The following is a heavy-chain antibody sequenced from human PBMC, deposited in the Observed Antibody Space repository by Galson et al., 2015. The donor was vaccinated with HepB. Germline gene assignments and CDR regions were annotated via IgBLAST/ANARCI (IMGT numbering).Heavy chain of an antibody. CDR3: ATGRVIEYSSSSGDYYYYYGMDV. CDR2: IIPIFGAA. CDR1: GGTFSSYA. J-gene: IGHJ6*02. Sequence: SVKVSCKASGGTFSSYAISWVRQAPGQGLEWMGGIIPIFGAANYAQKFQGRVTITADESTSTAYMELSSLRSEDTAVYYCATGRVIEYSSSSGDYYYYYGMDVWGQGTTVTVSS. D-gene: IGHD6-6*01. V-gene: IGHV1-69*13.